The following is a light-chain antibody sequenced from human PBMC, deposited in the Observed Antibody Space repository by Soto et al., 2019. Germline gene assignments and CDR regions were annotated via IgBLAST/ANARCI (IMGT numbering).Light chain of an antibody. CDR2: MAS. Sequence: DIQMTQSPSTLSASVGDRVTITCRASQSISSWLAWYQKKPGKAPKLLICMASSLEGGVPSRFTGCGSRTEFTLTISSLQPGDVATYGCQQYDSYWTFGQGTKVEIK. CDR3: QQYDSYWT. CDR1: QSISSW. J-gene: IGKJ1*01. V-gene: IGKV1-5*03.